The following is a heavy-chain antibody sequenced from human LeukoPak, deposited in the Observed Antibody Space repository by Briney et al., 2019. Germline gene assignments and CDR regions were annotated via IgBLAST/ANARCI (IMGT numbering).Heavy chain of an antibody. CDR2: IYYSGST. CDR3: ARGGVPAAFSYYYYGMDV. V-gene: IGHV4-59*08. J-gene: IGHJ6*02. CDR1: GGSISSYY. Sequence: TPSETLSLTCTVSGGSISSYYWSWIRQPPGKGLEWIGYIYYSGSTNYNPSLKSRVTISVDTSKNQFSLKLSSVTAADTAAYYCARGGVPAAFSYYYYGMDVWGQGTTVTVSS. D-gene: IGHD2-2*01.